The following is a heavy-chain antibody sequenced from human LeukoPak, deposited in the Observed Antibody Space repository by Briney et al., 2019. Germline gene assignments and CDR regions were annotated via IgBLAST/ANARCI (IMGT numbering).Heavy chain of an antibody. CDR2: IYTSGST. J-gene: IGHJ4*02. CDR3: ARHSLLVPFDY. Sequence: SETLSLTCTVSGDSISSGSYYWSWIRQPAGKGLEWIGRIYTSGSTNSNPSLKSRVTISVDTSKNQFSLRLSSVTAADTAVYYCARHSLLVPFDYWGQGTLVTVSS. V-gene: IGHV4-61*02. D-gene: IGHD6-6*01. CDR1: GDSISSGSYY.